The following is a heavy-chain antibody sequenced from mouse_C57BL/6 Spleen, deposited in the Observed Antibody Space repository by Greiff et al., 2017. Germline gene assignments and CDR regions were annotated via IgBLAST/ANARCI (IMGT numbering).Heavy chain of an antibody. D-gene: IGHD2-4*01. J-gene: IGHJ3*01. Sequence: QVQLQQPGAELVKPGASVKMSCKASGYTFTSYSITWVKQRPGQGLEWIGDIYPGSGSTNYNEKFKSKATLTVDTSSSTAYMQLSSLTSEDSAVYYCARGGYDYDWFAYWGQVTLVTVSA. CDR3: ARGGYDYDWFAY. CDR1: GYTFTSYS. CDR2: IYPGSGST. V-gene: IGHV1-55*01.